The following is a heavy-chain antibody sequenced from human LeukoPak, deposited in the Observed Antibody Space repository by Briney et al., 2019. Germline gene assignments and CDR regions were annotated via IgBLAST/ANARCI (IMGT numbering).Heavy chain of an antibody. D-gene: IGHD6-6*01. Sequence: SETLSLTCTVSGGSISSSSYYWGWIRQPPGKGLEWIGSIYYSGSTYYNPSLKSRATISVDTSKNQFSLKLSSVTAADTAVYYCARASAYSSSLDYWGQGTLVTVSS. CDR1: GGSISSSSYY. CDR2: IYYSGST. CDR3: ARASAYSSSLDY. V-gene: IGHV4-39*07. J-gene: IGHJ4*02.